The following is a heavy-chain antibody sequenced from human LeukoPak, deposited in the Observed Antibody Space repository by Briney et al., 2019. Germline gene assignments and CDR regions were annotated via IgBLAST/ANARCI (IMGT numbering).Heavy chain of an antibody. CDR2: IHYSGST. CDR3: ARDRETSMGGGTFDI. J-gene: IGHJ3*02. V-gene: IGHV4-31*03. CDR1: GGSISSGGYF. D-gene: IGHD3-10*01. Sequence: KPSQTLSLTCPVSGGSISSGGYFWSWIRQLPGKGLEWIGYIHYSGSTYYYPSLKSRVSMSVDRSKNQFSLKLTSVTAADTAVYYCARDRETSMGGGTFDIWGQGTMVTVSS.